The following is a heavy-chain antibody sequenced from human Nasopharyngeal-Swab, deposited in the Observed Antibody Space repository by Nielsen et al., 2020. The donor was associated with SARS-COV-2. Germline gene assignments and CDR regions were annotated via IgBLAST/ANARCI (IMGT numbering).Heavy chain of an antibody. V-gene: IGHV4-34*01. Sequence: PQTLSLTCAVYRGSLSGYYWSWIRQPPGKGLEWIGEINHSVSTNYNPTLKSRVTISVDTSKNQFSLKLSSVTAADTAVYYCARGKYRRAFDIWGQGTMVTVSS. J-gene: IGHJ3*02. D-gene: IGHD6-6*01. CDR3: ARGKYRRAFDI. CDR2: INHSVST. CDR1: RGSLSGYY.